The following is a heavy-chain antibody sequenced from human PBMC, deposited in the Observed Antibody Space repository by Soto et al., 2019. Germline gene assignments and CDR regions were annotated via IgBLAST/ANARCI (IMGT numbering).Heavy chain of an antibody. CDR1: GFTFSSYG. D-gene: IGHD3-3*01. CDR2: ISYDGSNK. J-gene: IGHJ6*03. V-gene: IGHV3-30*18. CDR3: AKELAIFGVVIQNQGYYMDV. Sequence: GGSLRLSCAASGFTFSSYGMHWVRQAPGKGLEWVAVISYDGSNKYYADSVKGRFTISRDNSKNTLYLQMNSLRAEDTAVYYCAKELAIFGVVIQNQGYYMDVWGKGTTVTVSS.